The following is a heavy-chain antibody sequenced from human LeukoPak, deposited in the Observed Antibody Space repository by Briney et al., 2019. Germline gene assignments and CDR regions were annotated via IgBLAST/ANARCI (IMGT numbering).Heavy chain of an antibody. CDR3: ARVKQWSFDY. D-gene: IGHD6-19*01. Sequence: GGSLRLSCAASGFTFSSYGMHWVRQAPGKGLEWVSAISGSGGSTYYADSVKGRFTISRDNSKNTLYLQMNSLRAEDTAVYYCARVKQWSFDYWGQGTLVTVSS. V-gene: IGHV3-23*01. J-gene: IGHJ4*02. CDR2: ISGSGGST. CDR1: GFTFSSYG.